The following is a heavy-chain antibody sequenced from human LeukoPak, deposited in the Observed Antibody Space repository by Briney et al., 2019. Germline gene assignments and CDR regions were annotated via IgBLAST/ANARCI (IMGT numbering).Heavy chain of an antibody. CDR1: GFTFSSYE. V-gene: IGHV3-48*03. CDR2: ISSSGSTI. J-gene: IGHJ6*02. Sequence: GGSLRLSCAASGFTFSSYEMNWVRQAPGEGLEGVSYISSSGSTIYYADSVKGRFTISRDNAKNSLYLQMNSLRAEDTAVYYCARDVYNWNDGMDVWGQGTTVTVSS. CDR3: ARDVYNWNDGMDV. D-gene: IGHD1-20*01.